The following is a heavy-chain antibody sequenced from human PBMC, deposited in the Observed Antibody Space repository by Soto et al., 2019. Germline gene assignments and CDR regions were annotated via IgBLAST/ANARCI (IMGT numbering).Heavy chain of an antibody. D-gene: IGHD3-22*01. CDR2: FDPEDGET. V-gene: IGHV1-24*01. CDR3: ATTFYDSSGYSPFDY. CDR1: GYTLTELS. Sequence: GASVKVSCKVSGYTLTELSMHWVRQAPGKGLEWMGGFDPEDGETIYAQKFQGRVTMTEDTSTDTAYVELSSLRSEDTAVYYCATTFYDSSGYSPFDYWGQGTLVTVSS. J-gene: IGHJ4*02.